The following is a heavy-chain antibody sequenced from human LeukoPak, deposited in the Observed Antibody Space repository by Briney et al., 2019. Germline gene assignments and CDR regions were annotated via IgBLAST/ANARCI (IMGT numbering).Heavy chain of an antibody. CDR1: GYTFTSYD. J-gene: IGHJ4*02. D-gene: IGHD3-10*01. V-gene: IGHV1-8*01. Sequence: ASVKVSCKASGYTFTSYDINWVRQATGQGLEWMGWMNPNSGNTGYAQKFQGRVTMTRNTSISTAYMELSSLRSEDTAVYYCARFLDYYGSGSYHFDYWGQGTLVTVSS. CDR2: MNPNSGNT. CDR3: ARFLDYYGSGSYHFDY.